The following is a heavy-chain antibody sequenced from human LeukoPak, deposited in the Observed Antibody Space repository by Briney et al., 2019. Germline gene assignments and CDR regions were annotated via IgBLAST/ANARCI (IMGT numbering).Heavy chain of an antibody. CDR3: ARHAEYNSGWHFYLDH. J-gene: IGHJ4*02. D-gene: IGHD6-19*01. CDR1: GVSTTNGIYY. CDR2: VHNVGST. V-gene: IGHV4-39*01. Sequence: SETLSLTCTVSGVSTTNGIYYWAWIRQPPGKGLEWIGSVHNVGSTYYNLSLRSRVTMSIDTSKNLFSLRLNSVTAADTAVYYCARHAEYNSGWHFYLDHWGQEILVTVSS.